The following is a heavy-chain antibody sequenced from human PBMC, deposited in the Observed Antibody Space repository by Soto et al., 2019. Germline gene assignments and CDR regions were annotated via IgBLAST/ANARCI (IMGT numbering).Heavy chain of an antibody. J-gene: IGHJ4*02. CDR2: INHSGSA. CDR3: ARGLISGSHYSGGWYYFDS. Sequence: SETLSLTCDVYGGSFSGYIWTLIRQTLGKGKQWIGQINHSGSANYNPSLKSRVTISVHTSKSQFSLELSSVTAADTAVYYCARGLISGSHYSGGWYYFDSWGQGTQVTVSS. V-gene: IGHV4-34*01. CDR1: GGSFSGYI. D-gene: IGHD1-26*01.